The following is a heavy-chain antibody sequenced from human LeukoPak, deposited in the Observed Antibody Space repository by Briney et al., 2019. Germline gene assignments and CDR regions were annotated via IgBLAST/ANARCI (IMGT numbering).Heavy chain of an antibody. CDR3: ARSEGYCSGGSCYLTLDY. CDR1: GDTFIRYG. D-gene: IGHD2-15*01. V-gene: IGHV1-18*01. Sequence: ASVKVSCKASGDTFIRYGISWVRQAPGQGLEWMGWISTGNGNTNYGQKFQGRVTMTTDTSTGTVYMELRSLRSDDTAVYYCARSEGYCSGGSCYLTLDYWGQGTLVTVSS. CDR2: ISTGNGNT. J-gene: IGHJ4*02.